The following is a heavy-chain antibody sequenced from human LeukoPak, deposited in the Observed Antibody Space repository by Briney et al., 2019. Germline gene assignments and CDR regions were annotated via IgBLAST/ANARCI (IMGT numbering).Heavy chain of an antibody. CDR1: GFAFSSYS. CDR3: ATDITELVVPAAIRDWFDP. CDR2: ISGSGGST. V-gene: IGHV3-23*01. D-gene: IGHD2-2*01. Sequence: PGGSLRLSCAASGFAFSSYSMNWVRQAPGKGLEWVSVISGSGGSTYYVDSVKGRFTISRDNSKNTLYLQMNSLRAEDTAVYYCATDITELVVPAAIRDWFDPWGQGTLVTVSS. J-gene: IGHJ5*02.